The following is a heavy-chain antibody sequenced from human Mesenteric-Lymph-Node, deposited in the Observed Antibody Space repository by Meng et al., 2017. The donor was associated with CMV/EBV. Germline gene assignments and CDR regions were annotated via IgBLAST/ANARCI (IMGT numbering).Heavy chain of an antibody. J-gene: IGHJ4*02. CDR1: GYTFTSYD. Sequence: KASGYTFTSYDINWVRQATGQGLEWMGWMNPNSGNTGYTQKFQGRVTMTRNTSISTAYMELSSLRSDDTAVYYCGRGGVYGGYGTEYWGQGTLVTVSS. D-gene: IGHD5-12*01. V-gene: IGHV1-8*01. CDR3: GRGGVYGGYGTEY. CDR2: MNPNSGNT.